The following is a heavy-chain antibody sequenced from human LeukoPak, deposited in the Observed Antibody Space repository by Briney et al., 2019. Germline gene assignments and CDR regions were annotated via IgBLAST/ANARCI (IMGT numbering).Heavy chain of an antibody. Sequence: SETLSLTCTVSGGSISSYYWSWIRQPPGKGLEWIGYIYYSGSTNYNPSLKSRVTISVDTSKNQFALKLSSVTAADTAVYYCARVERHRTAFDYWGQGTLVTVSS. D-gene: IGHD1-1*01. CDR2: IYYSGST. CDR1: GGSISSYY. CDR3: ARVERHRTAFDY. V-gene: IGHV4-59*01. J-gene: IGHJ4*02.